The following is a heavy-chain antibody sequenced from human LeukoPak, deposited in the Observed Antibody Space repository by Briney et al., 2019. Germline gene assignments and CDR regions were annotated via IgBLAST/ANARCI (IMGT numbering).Heavy chain of an antibody. J-gene: IGHJ4*02. D-gene: IGHD3-3*01. Sequence: SQTLSLTCTVSDGSIRSGDYYWSWIRQPPGKGLEWIGYIYYSGSTYYNPSLKSRVTISLDTSKNQFSLNLSSVTAADTAVYYCARTSTYYDFWSGYRDFDYWGQGTLVTVSS. CDR2: IYYSGST. V-gene: IGHV4-30-4*08. CDR1: DGSIRSGDYY. CDR3: ARTSTYYDFWSGYRDFDY.